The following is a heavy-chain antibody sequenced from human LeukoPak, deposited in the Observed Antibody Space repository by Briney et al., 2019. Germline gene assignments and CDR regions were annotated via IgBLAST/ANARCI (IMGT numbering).Heavy chain of an antibody. V-gene: IGHV4-59*08. D-gene: IGHD3-3*01. CDR3: ARHFPRGVV. Sequence: PSETLSLTCAVYGGSFSGYYWSWIRQPPGKGLEWIGYIYYSGSTNYNPSLKSRVTISVDTSKNQFSLKLSSVTAADTAVYYCARHFPRGVVWGQGTLVTVSS. J-gene: IGHJ4*02. CDR2: IYYSGST. CDR1: GGSFSGYY.